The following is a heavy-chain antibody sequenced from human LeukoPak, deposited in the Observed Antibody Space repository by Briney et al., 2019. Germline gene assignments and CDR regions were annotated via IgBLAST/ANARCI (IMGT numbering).Heavy chain of an antibody. CDR1: GGSFSGYY. D-gene: IGHD2-2*01. J-gene: IGHJ3*02. CDR2: INHSGGT. Sequence: SETLSLTCAVYGGSFSGYYWSWIRQPPGKGLEWIGEINHSGGTNYNPSLKSRVTISVDTSKNQFSLKLSSVTAADTAVYYCARGYGNIVVVPAAPRRAFDIWGQGTMVTVSS. V-gene: IGHV4-34*01. CDR3: ARGYGNIVVVPAAPRRAFDI.